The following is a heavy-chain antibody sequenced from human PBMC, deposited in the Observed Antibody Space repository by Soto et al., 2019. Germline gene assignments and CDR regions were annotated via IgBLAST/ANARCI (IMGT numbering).Heavy chain of an antibody. CDR1: GFSLSSYE. CDR2: ISRSGSPI. Sequence: EAQLVESGGGLVQPGGSLRLSCTAFGFSLSSYEMDWVRQAPGKGLEWVSHISRSGSPIYYADSVKGRFTISRDNAKNSVFLHMNSLRAEDTAVYYCARVFGDYLIDAFDIWGQGTMVSVSS. V-gene: IGHV3-48*03. J-gene: IGHJ3*02. D-gene: IGHD4-17*01. CDR3: ARVFGDYLIDAFDI.